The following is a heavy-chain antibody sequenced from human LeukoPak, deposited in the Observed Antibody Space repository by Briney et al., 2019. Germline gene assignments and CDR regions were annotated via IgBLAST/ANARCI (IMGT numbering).Heavy chain of an antibody. CDR3: VRDAGDY. CDR1: GGCIGSYY. Sequence: PSETLSLTCTIPGGCIGSYYWSWIRQTPGKGLERIGYIYYSGSTNYNPSLKSRVTMSVDTSKNQFSRKLSSVTAAGTAVSCCVRDAGDYWGQGTMVTVSS. V-gene: IGHV4-59*01. D-gene: IGHD6-13*01. J-gene: IGHJ4*01. CDR2: IYYSGST.